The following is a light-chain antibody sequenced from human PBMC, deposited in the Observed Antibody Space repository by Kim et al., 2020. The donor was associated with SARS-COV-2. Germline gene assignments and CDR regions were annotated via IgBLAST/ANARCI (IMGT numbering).Light chain of an antibody. CDR1: QSITTW. CDR2: EAS. V-gene: IGKV1-5*03. Sequence: DIQMTQSPSTLSASVGDTVTFTCRASQSITTWLAWYQQKPGKAPNLLIYEASSLESGVQSRFSGSGSGTEFTLTISSLQPDDFATYYCQQYSSYPWTFGQGTKVDIK. J-gene: IGKJ1*01. CDR3: QQYSSYPWT.